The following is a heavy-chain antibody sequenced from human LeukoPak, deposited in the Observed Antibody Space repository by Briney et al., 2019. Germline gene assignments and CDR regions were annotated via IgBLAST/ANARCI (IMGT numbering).Heavy chain of an antibody. Sequence: ASVKVSCKASGYTSTSYGISWVRQAPGQGLEWMGWISAYNGNTNYAQKLQGRVTMTTDTSTSTAYMELRSLRSDDTAVYYCARDRYCSSTSCFNWFDPWGQGTLVTVSS. CDR1: GYTSTSYG. CDR2: ISAYNGNT. V-gene: IGHV1-18*01. D-gene: IGHD2-2*01. CDR3: ARDRYCSSTSCFNWFDP. J-gene: IGHJ5*02.